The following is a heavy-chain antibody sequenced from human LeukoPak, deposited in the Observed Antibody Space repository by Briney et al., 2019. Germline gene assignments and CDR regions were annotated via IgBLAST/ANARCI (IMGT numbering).Heavy chain of an antibody. V-gene: IGHV3-23*01. Sequence: GGSLRLSCAASGFTFNDYAMSWVRQAPGKGLEWVSIITGSDSSTSYAGSVKGRFTISRDNSKNMVYLQMNSLRAEDTAVYYCAKTGGNHWGFDYWGQGTLVTVSS. CDR2: ITGSDSST. CDR1: GFTFNDYA. J-gene: IGHJ4*02. D-gene: IGHD2-8*02. CDR3: AKTGGNHWGFDY.